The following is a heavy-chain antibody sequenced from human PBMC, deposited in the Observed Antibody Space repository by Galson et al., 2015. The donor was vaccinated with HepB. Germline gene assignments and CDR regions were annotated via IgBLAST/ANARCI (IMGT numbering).Heavy chain of an antibody. CDR2: ISSNGGST. Sequence: SLRLSCAASGFTFSSYAMHWVRQAPGKGLEYVSAISSNGGSTYYADSVKGRFTISRDNSKNTLYLQMSSLRAEDTAVYYCVKGSAISAPVDYWGQGTLVTVSS. D-gene: IGHD3-3*02. CDR3: VKGSAISAPVDY. V-gene: IGHV3-64D*06. CDR1: GFTFSSYA. J-gene: IGHJ4*02.